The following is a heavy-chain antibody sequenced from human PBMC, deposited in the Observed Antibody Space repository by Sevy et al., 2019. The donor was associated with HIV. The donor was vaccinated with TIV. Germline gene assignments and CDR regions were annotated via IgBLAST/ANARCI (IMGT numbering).Heavy chain of an antibody. CDR2: ISAYNGDT. CDR1: GYTFTIYG. V-gene: IGHV1-18*01. J-gene: IGHJ4*02. D-gene: IGHD1-26*01. Sequence: ASVKVSCKASGYTFTIYGISWVRQAPGQRLEWMGWISAYNGDTNYAQKLQGRVTMTTDTSTSTAYMELRSLRSDDTAIYYCARKYSGNYYSFNSWGQGTLVTVSS. CDR3: ARKYSGNYYSFNS.